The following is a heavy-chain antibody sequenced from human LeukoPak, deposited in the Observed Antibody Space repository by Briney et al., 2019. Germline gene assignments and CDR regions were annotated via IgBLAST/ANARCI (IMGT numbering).Heavy chain of an antibody. CDR3: ARAPVDTPINYYSDY. CDR1: GFTFSLYA. CDR2: ISYDGSST. V-gene: IGHV3-30-3*01. D-gene: IGHD5-18*01. J-gene: IGHJ4*02. Sequence: GGSLRLSCAASGFTFSLYAMHWVRQAPGKGLEWVALISYDGSSTYYADSVKGRFTISRDNSKNTLYLQMNSLRAEDTAVYYCARAPVDTPINYYSDYWGQGTLVTVSS.